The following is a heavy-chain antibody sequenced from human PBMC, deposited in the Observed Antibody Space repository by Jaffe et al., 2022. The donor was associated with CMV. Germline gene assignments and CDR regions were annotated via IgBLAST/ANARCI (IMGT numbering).Heavy chain of an antibody. V-gene: IGHV1-3*01. J-gene: IGHJ4*02. Sequence: QVQLVQSGAEVKKPGASVKVSCKASGYTFTSYAMHWVRQAPGQRLEWMGWINAGNGNTKYSQKFQGRVTITRDTSASTAYMELSSLRSEDTAVYYCAADIVVVPAALGYWGQGTLVTVSS. CDR2: INAGNGNT. D-gene: IGHD2-2*01. CDR3: AADIVVVPAALGY. CDR1: GYTFTSYA.